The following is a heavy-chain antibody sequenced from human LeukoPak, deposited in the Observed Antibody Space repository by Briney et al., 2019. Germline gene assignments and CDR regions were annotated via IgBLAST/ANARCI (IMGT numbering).Heavy chain of an antibody. CDR3: ARDEYYDILTPIYYYGMDV. CDR2: ISAYNGNT. D-gene: IGHD3-9*01. CDR1: GYTLTSYG. V-gene: IGHV1-18*01. Sequence: ASVKVSCKASGYTLTSYGISWVRQAPGQGLEWMGWISAYNGNTNYAQKLQGRVTMTTDTSTSTAYMELRSLRSDVTAVYYCARDEYYDILTPIYYYGMDVWGQGTTVTVSS. J-gene: IGHJ6*02.